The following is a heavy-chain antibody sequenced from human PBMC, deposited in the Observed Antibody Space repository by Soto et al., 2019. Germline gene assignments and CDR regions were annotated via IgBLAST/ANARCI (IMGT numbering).Heavy chain of an antibody. Sequence: QVQLVQSGAEVKKPGSSVTVSCKASGGTFNNYAISWVRQAPGQGLEWMGGIIPIIGTADYAHKFEGRLAISADESTGTTFMELSSLRSEDTALYYCASGGVDVVATSAFDYWGQGTLVTVSS. CDR1: GGTFNNYA. V-gene: IGHV1-69*01. CDR3: ASGGVDVVATSAFDY. D-gene: IGHD5-12*01. CDR2: IIPIIGTA. J-gene: IGHJ4*02.